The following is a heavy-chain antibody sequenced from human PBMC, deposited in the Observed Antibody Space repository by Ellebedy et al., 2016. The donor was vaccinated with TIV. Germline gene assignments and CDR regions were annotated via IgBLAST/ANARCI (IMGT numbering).Heavy chain of an antibody. CDR2: TRTNVKGYTT. V-gene: IGHV3-72*01. J-gene: IGHJ4*02. CDR1: GFTLSAHY. D-gene: IGHD2-8*01. CDR3: AKNGGTYSFDY. Sequence: PGGSLRLSCATSGFTLSAHYMDWVRQAPGKALAWAACTRTNVKGYTTEYHASVKGRFPISRDESRNSLYLQMNSLKTEDTAVYYCAKNGGTYSFDYWGEGTLVTGSS.